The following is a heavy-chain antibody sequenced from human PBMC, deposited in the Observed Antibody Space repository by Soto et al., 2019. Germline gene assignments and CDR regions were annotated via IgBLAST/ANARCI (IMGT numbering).Heavy chain of an antibody. Sequence: EVQLLESGGNLVQPGGSQRLSCAASGFTFSNYAMSWVRQAPGKGLEWVSAISRGGENTFYADSVKGRFTISRDNSQTTLYLQMNSLRADDTAVYYCARLPSGIAGPTWGQGTLVTVSS. D-gene: IGHD2-15*01. J-gene: IGHJ5*02. CDR1: GFTFSNYA. CDR2: ISRGGENT. V-gene: IGHV3-23*01. CDR3: ARLPSGIAGPT.